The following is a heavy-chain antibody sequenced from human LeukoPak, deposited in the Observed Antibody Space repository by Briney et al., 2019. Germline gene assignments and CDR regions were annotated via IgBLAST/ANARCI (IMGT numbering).Heavy chain of an antibody. CDR1: GYSFTSFW. Sequence: GESLKISCKGSGYSFTSFWIAWVRQMPGKGLEWMGIIYPGDSDTRYSPSFQGQVTISADKSISTAYLQWSSLKASDTAMYYCARSYCGGDCYSPIDHEPFDYWGQGTLVTVSS. CDR3: ARSYCGGDCYSPIDHEPFDY. CDR2: IYPGDSDT. D-gene: IGHD2-21*02. J-gene: IGHJ4*02. V-gene: IGHV5-51*01.